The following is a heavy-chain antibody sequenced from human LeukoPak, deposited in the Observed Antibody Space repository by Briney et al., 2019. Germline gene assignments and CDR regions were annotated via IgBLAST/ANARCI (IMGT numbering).Heavy chain of an antibody. D-gene: IGHD1-26*01. Sequence: GGSLTLSCAASGFTFSSYSMNWVRQAPGKGLEWVSSIRCSSGYIYYADSVKGRFTIYRDNAKNSLYLQMNSLRAEDTAVYYCARALPSPLYSGSYADAFDIWGQGTMVTVSS. J-gene: IGHJ3*02. CDR2: IRCSSGYI. CDR3: ARALPSPLYSGSYADAFDI. V-gene: IGHV3-21*01. CDR1: GFTFSSYS.